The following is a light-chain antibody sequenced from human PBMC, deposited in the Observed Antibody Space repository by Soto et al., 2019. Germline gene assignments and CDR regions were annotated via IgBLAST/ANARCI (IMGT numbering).Light chain of an antibody. J-gene: IGKJ2*01. Sequence: EIVLTHSPGTLSLSPGEGATLSCSASQSVSSSYLAWYQQKPGQAPSLLIYGASRRATGIPDRFSGSGSGTEFTLTISSLQSEDSAVYYCHQYHSPPQTFGQGTKVDI. CDR3: HQYHSPPQT. CDR1: QSVSSSY. V-gene: IGKV3-20*01. CDR2: GAS.